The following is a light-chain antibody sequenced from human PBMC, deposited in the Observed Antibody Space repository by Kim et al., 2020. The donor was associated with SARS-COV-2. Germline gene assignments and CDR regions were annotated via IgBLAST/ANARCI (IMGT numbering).Light chain of an antibody. CDR2: KDR. V-gene: IGLV1-47*01. CDR3: ATWDDSLSGPV. CDR1: SSNVGTNY. J-gene: IGLJ3*02. Sequence: QSVLTQSPSASGTPGQRVTISCSGGSSNVGTNYVHWYQQLPGTAPKLLIYKDRQRPSGVPDRFSGSKSGTSASLAISGLQSEDEADYYCATWDDSLSGPVFGGGTQLPVL.